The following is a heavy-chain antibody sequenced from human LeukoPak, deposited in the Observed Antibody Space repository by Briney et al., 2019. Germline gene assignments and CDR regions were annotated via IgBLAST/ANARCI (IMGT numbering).Heavy chain of an antibody. CDR3: ARAQGYFDWLLFTFDY. J-gene: IGHJ4*02. V-gene: IGHV4-59*08. CDR2: IYYSGST. D-gene: IGHD3-9*01. CDR1: GGSISSYY. Sequence: SETLSLTCTVSGGSISSYYWSWIRQPPGKGLEWIGYIYYSGSTDYNPSLKSRVTISVDTSKNQFSLKLSSVTAADTAVYYCARAQGYFDWLLFTFDYWGQGTLVTVSS.